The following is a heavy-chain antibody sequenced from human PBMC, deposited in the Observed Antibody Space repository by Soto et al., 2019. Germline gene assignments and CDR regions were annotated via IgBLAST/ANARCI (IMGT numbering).Heavy chain of an antibody. D-gene: IGHD2-15*01. J-gene: IGHJ3*02. V-gene: IGHV2-5*01. CDR2: INWNDDK. Sequence: QITLKEAGPTLVKPTQTLTLTCTFSGFSLNTRAVGVGWIRQPPGKALEWLALINWNDDKRYSPSLKDRLTITKDTSKNHVVLTMTNIDPVDTATYYCAHRHDLGGFDIWGQGTTVPVSS. CDR1: GFSLNTRAVG. CDR3: AHRHDLGGFDI.